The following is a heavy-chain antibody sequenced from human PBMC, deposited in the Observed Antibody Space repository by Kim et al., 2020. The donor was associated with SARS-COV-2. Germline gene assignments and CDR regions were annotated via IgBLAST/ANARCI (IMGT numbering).Heavy chain of an antibody. J-gene: IGHJ4*02. CDR2: IYSGGSST. CDR1: GFTFSSYA. V-gene: IGHV3-23*03. Sequence: GGSLRLSCAASGFTFSSYAMSWVRQAPGKGLEWVSVIYSGGSSTYYADSVKGRFTTSRDNSKNTLYLQMNSLRAEDTAVYYCAKRGAYGDYVYWGQGTLVTVSS. D-gene: IGHD4-17*01. CDR3: AKRGAYGDYVY.